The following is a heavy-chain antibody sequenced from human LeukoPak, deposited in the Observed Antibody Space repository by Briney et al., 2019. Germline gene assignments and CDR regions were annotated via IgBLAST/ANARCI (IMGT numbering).Heavy chain of an antibody. CDR3: ARGVDCSSTSCYAAGDY. J-gene: IGHJ4*02. CDR2: INPSGGIT. CDR1: GYIFTSYY. V-gene: IGHV1-46*01. Sequence: GASVKVSCKTSGYIFTSYYIHWVQQAPGQGLEWMEIINPSGGITTYAQEFQGRVTMTRDTSTSTVYMELSSLRSDDTAVYYCARGVDCSSTSCYAAGDYWGQGTLVTVSS. D-gene: IGHD2-2*01.